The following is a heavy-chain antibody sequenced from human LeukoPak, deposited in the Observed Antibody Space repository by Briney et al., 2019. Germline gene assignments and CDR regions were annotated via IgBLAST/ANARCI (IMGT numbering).Heavy chain of an antibody. CDR1: GYAFTSYD. V-gene: IGHV1-8*03. Sequence: ASVKVSCKASGYAFTSYDISWVRQATGQGLEWMGWMNPNSGNTGYAQKFQGRVTITRNTSISTAYMELSSLRSEDTAVYYCARGVNYDFWSGYYTARQETFDYWGQGTLVTVSS. CDR3: ARGVNYDFWSGYYTARQETFDY. CDR2: MNPNSGNT. J-gene: IGHJ4*02. D-gene: IGHD3-3*01.